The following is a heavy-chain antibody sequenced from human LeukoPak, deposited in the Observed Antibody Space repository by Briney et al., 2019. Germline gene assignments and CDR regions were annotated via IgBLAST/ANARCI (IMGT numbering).Heavy chain of an antibody. D-gene: IGHD1-26*01. J-gene: IGHJ4*02. CDR1: GYTFTDYY. CDR3: ARGGTYSLNAFDY. CDR2: INPNSGGT. Sequence: GASVKVSCKASGYTFTDYYIQWVRPAPGQGLEWMGWINPNSGGTSYAQKFQGRVTMTRDTSISTAFMELNRLRSDDTAVYYCARGGTYSLNAFDYWGQGTLVTVSS. V-gene: IGHV1-2*02.